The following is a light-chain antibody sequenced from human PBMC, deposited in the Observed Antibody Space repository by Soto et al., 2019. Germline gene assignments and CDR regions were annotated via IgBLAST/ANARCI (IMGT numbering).Light chain of an antibody. Sequence: QSALTQPASVSGSPGQSITISCTGTRRDVGGYNYVSWYQQYPGKSPKLLIYKVTHRPSGVSNRFSGSKSGNTASLTITGLQAEDEADYYCSSYKISKNLPFGFGTGTKLTVL. V-gene: IGLV2-14*01. CDR2: KVT. J-gene: IGLJ1*01. CDR1: RRDVGGYNY. CDR3: SSYKISKNLPFG.